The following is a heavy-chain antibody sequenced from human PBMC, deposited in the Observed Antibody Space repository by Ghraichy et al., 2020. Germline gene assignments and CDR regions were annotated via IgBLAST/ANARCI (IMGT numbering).Heavy chain of an antibody. V-gene: IGHV4-39*01. Sequence: SETLSLTCTVSGASISSSSNYWGWIRQPPGKGLEWIVTTHYSWNTNYNPSLKSRVTVSLDTSKNQFTLKLSSVTAADTAVYYCTRQTSDDAFDIWGQGTMVTVSS. D-gene: IGHD1-26*01. J-gene: IGHJ3*02. CDR3: TRQTSDDAFDI. CDR1: GASISSSSNY. CDR2: THYSWNT.